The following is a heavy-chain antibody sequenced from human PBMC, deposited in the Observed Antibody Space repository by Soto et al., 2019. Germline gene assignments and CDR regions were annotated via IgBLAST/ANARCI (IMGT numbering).Heavy chain of an antibody. J-gene: IGHJ4*02. CDR2: IYYSGST. CDR3: ASDTLGNCAGSSCYRGSYNNFDY. CDR1: GGSISSSSYY. Sequence: SETLSLTCTVSGGSISSSSYYWGWIRQPPGKGLEWIGSIYYSGSTYYNLSLKSRVTISVDTSKNQFSLKLSSVTAADTAVYYCASDTLGNCAGSSCYRGSYNNFDYWGQGTLVTVSS. V-gene: IGHV4-39*01. D-gene: IGHD2-15*01.